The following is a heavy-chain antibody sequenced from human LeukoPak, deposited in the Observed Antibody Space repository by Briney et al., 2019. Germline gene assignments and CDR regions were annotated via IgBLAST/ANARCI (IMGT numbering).Heavy chain of an antibody. CDR2: ISGSGGST. CDR1: GFTFSSYA. J-gene: IGHJ4*02. CDR3: AKAPTPYSYGLYYFDY. Sequence: GGSLRLSCAASGFTFSSYAMSWVRQAPGKGLEWVSAISGSGGSTYYADSVKGRFTISRDNSKNTLYLQMNSLRAEDTAVYYCAKAPTPYSYGLYYFDYWGQGTLVTVSS. D-gene: IGHD5-18*01. V-gene: IGHV3-23*01.